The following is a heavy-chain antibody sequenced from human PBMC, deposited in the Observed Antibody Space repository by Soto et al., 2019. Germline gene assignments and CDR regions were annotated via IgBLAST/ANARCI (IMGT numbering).Heavy chain of an antibody. CDR2: MNPNSGNT. CDR1: GYTFTSYD. V-gene: IGHV1-8*01. J-gene: IGHJ6*03. CDR3: AREWGDNWNYVKYYYYMDV. Sequence: GASVKVSCKASGYTFTSYDINWVRQATGQGLEWMGWMNPNSGNTGYAQKFQGRVTMTRNTSISTAYMELSSLRSEDTAVYYCAREWGDNWNYVKYYYYMDVWGKGTTITVSS. D-gene: IGHD1-7*01.